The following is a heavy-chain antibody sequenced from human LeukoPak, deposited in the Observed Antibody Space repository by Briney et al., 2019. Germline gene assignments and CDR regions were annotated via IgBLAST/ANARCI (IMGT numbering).Heavy chain of an antibody. V-gene: IGHV3-48*02. CDR2: ISSSSSTI. Sequence: GGSLRLSCAASGFTFSSYWMHWVRQAPGKGLEWVSYISSSSSTIYYADSMKGRFTISRDNAKNSLYLQMNSLRNEDTAVYYCARDIGDCSSLSCYNHYYYMDVWGKGTTVTVSS. J-gene: IGHJ6*03. CDR3: ARDIGDCSSLSCYNHYYYMDV. D-gene: IGHD2-2*02. CDR1: GFTFSSYW.